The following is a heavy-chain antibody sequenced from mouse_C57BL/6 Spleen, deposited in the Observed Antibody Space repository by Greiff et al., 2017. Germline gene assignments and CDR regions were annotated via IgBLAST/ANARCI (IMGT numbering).Heavy chain of an antibody. CDR2: IHPHSGST. CDR1: GYTFTSYW. Sequence: QVQLQQPGAELVKPGASVKLSCKASGYTFTSYWMHWVKQRPGQGLEWIGMIHPHSGSTNYNEKLKSKATLTVDKSSSTAYMQLSILTSEDSAVYYCASYYYGSSLYYYAMDYWGQGTSVTVSS. V-gene: IGHV1-64*01. D-gene: IGHD1-1*01. J-gene: IGHJ4*01. CDR3: ASYYYGSSLYYYAMDY.